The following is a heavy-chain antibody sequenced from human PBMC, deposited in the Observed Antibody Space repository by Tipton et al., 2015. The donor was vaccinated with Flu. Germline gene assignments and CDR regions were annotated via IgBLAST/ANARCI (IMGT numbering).Heavy chain of an antibody. J-gene: IGHJ4*02. CDR1: GGSFSGYY. CDR2: IFYSGNA. Sequence: TLSLTCAVYGGSFSGYYWSWIRQPPGKGLEWIGNIFYSGNAHYSPSLKSRVTISVDTSNNHFSLKLSSVTAADTAVYYCARQQTHGGSWYFFDYWGQGSLVTVTS. D-gene: IGHD5-24*01. V-gene: IGHV4-59*08. CDR3: ARQQTHGGSWYFFDY.